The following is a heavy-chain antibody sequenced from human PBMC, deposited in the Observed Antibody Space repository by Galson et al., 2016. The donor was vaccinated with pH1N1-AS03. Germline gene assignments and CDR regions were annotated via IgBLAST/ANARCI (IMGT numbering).Heavy chain of an antibody. CDR1: GFTFSTYS. V-gene: IGHV3-48*02. CDR2: ISSSSGTI. J-gene: IGHJ4*02. D-gene: IGHD1-26*01. Sequence: SLRLSCAASGFTFSTYSMNWVRQAPGKGLEWVSYISSSSGTIYYADSVKGRFTIPRDNAKNSLYLQMNSLRDEDTAVYYCARESGTHHDYWGQGTLVTGSS. CDR3: ARESGTHHDY.